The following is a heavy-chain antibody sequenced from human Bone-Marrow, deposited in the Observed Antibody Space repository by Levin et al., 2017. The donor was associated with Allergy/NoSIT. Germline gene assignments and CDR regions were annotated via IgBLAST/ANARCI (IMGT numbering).Heavy chain of an antibody. J-gene: IGHJ4*02. Sequence: SVKVSCKASEDSFKKYGVSWVRQAPGQGLEWVGGIVPLFGRPMYAQKYQGRLAVFADDSTNTAYMELSGLRSDDTALYFCARGRQHWLVPHFDQWGQGTQLTVSS. CDR1: EDSFKKYG. CDR2: IVPLFGRP. CDR3: ARGRQHWLVPHFDQ. D-gene: IGHD5-12*01. V-gene: IGHV1-69*13.